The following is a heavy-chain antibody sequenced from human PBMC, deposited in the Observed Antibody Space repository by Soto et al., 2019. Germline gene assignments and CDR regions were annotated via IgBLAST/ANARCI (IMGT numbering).Heavy chain of an antibody. CDR2: IYYSGST. Sequence: PSETLSLTCTFSGGSISGGGYYWSWIRQHPGKGLEWIGYIYYSGSTYYNPSLKSRVTISVDTSKNQFSLKLSSVTAADTAVYYCERARYDYVWGTYRYLRYYFDYWGQGTLVTVSS. V-gene: IGHV4-31*03. CDR1: GGSISGGGYY. CDR3: ERARYDYVWGTYRYLRYYFDY. J-gene: IGHJ4*02. D-gene: IGHD3-16*02.